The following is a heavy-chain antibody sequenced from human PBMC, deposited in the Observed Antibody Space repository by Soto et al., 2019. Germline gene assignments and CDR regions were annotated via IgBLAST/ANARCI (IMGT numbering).Heavy chain of an antibody. CDR1: GGSISSGDYY. CDR2: IYYSGST. J-gene: IGHJ6*02. Sequence: QVQLQESGPGLVKPSQTLSLTCTVSGGSISSGDYYWSWIRQPPGKGLEWIGYIYYSGSTYYNPSLKSRVTASAAWCKVQSSVKQGSVTAAATAVYYCAREPTPSAGEYYFYYDDLAVWGQGTTVTVSS. V-gene: IGHV4-30-4*01. CDR3: AREPTPSAGEYYFYYDDLAV. D-gene: IGHD3-10*01.